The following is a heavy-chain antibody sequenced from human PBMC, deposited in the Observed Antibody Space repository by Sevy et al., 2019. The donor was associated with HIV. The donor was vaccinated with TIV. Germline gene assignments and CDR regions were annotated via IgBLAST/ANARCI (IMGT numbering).Heavy chain of an antibody. Sequence: GGSLRLSCAASGFTFTDYSMTWVRQAPGKGLEWVSSISSGGNYIYYADSVKGRFSISRDNAKNSLFLQMNSLRAEDTAVYYCARSWELLEFFDFWGQGTLVTVSS. V-gene: IGHV3-21*06. CDR1: GFTFTDYS. CDR3: ARSWELLEFFDF. D-gene: IGHD1-26*01. J-gene: IGHJ4*02. CDR2: ISSGGNYI.